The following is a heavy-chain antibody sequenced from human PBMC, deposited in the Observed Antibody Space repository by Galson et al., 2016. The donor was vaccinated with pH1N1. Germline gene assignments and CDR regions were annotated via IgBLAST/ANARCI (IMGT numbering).Heavy chain of an antibody. CDR3: AREADSSDSTGYYYKTFDY. V-gene: IGHV4-61*02. J-gene: IGHJ4*02. Sequence: TLSLTCTVSGVSVNSPTYYWSWIRQPAGKGLEWIGRFHTSGSTNYKPSLNSRVTISLDASNNQFSLKLTSVTAADTAVHYCAREADSSDSTGYYYKTFDYWGQGILVTVSS. CDR2: FHTSGST. D-gene: IGHD3-22*01. CDR1: GVSVNSPTYY.